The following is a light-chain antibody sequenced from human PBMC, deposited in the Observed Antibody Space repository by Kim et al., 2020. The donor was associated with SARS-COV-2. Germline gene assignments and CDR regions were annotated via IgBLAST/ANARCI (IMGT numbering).Light chain of an antibody. J-gene: IGKJ5*01. Sequence: ASVGDRVTITCRASQGIRTYLAWFQQRPGTAPKSLIYAASILQSGVPPRFSASGSGTDFTLTISSLQPEDFATYFCHQYDSYPITFGQGTRLEIK. CDR1: QGIRTY. CDR3: HQYDSYPIT. CDR2: AAS. V-gene: IGKV1-16*01.